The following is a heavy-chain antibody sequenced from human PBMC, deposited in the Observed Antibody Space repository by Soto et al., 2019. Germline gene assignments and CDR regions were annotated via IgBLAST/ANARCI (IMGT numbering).Heavy chain of an antibody. CDR3: GGGREYQPAQY. CDR1: GGTFSSYT. CDR2: IIPILGIA. D-gene: IGHD2-2*01. Sequence: QVQLVQSGAEVKKPGSSVKVSCKASGGTFSSYTISWVRQAPGQGLEWMGRIIPILGIANYAQKFRGRVTITADKSTSTAYMELSSLRSEDTAVYYCGGGREYQPAQYWGQGTLVTVSS. V-gene: IGHV1-69*02. J-gene: IGHJ4*02.